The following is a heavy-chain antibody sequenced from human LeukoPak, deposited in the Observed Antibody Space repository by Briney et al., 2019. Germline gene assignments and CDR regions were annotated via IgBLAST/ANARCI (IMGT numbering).Heavy chain of an antibody. Sequence: ASVKLSCNASGDTFSTYDVNWVRQGTGQGLEWMGWVNPKSGHTAYAQKFQGRVTMTSDTSTAFLELRSLRFEDTAVYFCARGVVGGTTVGPWGQGTLVTVSS. D-gene: IGHD4-11*01. CDR1: GDTFSTYD. CDR2: VNPKSGHT. V-gene: IGHV1-8*01. CDR3: ARGVVGGTTVGP. J-gene: IGHJ5*02.